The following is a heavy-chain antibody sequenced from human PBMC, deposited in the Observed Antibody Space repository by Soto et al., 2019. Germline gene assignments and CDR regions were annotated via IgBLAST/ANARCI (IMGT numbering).Heavy chain of an antibody. Sequence: EVQLVESGGGLVQPGRSLRLSCAASGFTFDDYAMHWVRQAPGKGLEWVSGISWNSGSIGYADSVKGRFTISRDNDKNSLYLQMNSLRAEDTDLYYCAKPASAAGTHYFDYWGQGTLVTVSS. V-gene: IGHV3-9*01. CDR2: ISWNSGSI. D-gene: IGHD6-13*01. CDR3: AKPASAAGTHYFDY. J-gene: IGHJ4*02. CDR1: GFTFDDYA.